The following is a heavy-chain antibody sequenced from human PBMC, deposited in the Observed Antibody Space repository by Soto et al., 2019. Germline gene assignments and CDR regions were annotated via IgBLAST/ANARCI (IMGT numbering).Heavy chain of an antibody. CDR2: ISSDGSNK. J-gene: IGHJ4*02. V-gene: IGHV3-30*18. CDR3: AKPYSSSSFFDY. Sequence: QLQLVESGGGVVQPGRSLRLSCVASGFTFRSYGMHWVRQAPGKGLEWMAVISSDGSNKNYAESVKGRFTISRDNSKDTLFLQMDSLRGEDTAVYYCAKPYSSSSFFDYWGQGTLVTVSS. CDR1: GFTFRSYG. D-gene: IGHD6-6*01.